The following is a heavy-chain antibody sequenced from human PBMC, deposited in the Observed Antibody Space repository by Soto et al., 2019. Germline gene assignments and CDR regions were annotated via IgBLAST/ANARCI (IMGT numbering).Heavy chain of an antibody. CDR3: ARVSDFGELFSDY. D-gene: IGHD3-10*01. V-gene: IGHV1-69*13. J-gene: IGHJ4*02. Sequence: ASVKVSCKASGGTFSSYAISWVRQAPGQGLEWMGGIIPIFGTANYAQKFQGRVTITADESTSTAYMELSSLRSEDTAVYYCARVSDFGELFSDYWGQGTLVTVSS. CDR2: IIPIFGTA. CDR1: GGTFSSYA.